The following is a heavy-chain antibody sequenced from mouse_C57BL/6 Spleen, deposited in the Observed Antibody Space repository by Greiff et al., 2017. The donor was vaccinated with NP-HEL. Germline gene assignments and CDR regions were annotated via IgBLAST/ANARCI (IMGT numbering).Heavy chain of an antibody. D-gene: IGHD2-1*01. CDR2: IHPNSGST. V-gene: IGHV1-64*01. CDR1: GYTFTSYW. CDR3: ASPIYYGNYYYAMDY. Sequence: VQLQQPGAELVKPGASVKLSCKASGYTFTSYWMHWVKQRPGQGLEWIGMIHPNSGSTNYNEKFKSKATLTVDKSSSTAYMQLSSLTSEDSAVYYCASPIYYGNYYYAMDYWGQGTSVTVSS. J-gene: IGHJ4*01.